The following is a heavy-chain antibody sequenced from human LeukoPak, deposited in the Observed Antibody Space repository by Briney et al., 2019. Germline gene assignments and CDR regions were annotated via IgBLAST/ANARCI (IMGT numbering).Heavy chain of an antibody. CDR1: GYTFTYYY. D-gene: IGHD3-22*01. J-gene: IGHJ4*02. CDR2: INPNSGGT. CDR3: ARDANYYDSSGPAPH. V-gene: IGHV1-2*02. Sequence: ASVKVSCRASGYTFTYYYIHWVRQAPGQGLEWMGWINPNSGGTNYAQKFQGRVTMTRDTSISTAYMELSRLRSDDTAVYYCARDANYYDSSGPAPHWGQGTLVTVSS.